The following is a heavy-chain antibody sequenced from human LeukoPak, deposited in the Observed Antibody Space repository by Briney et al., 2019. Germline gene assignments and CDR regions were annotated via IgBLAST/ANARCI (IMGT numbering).Heavy chain of an antibody. CDR2: ISGSADST. CDR3: AKSVIAAAGTFDY. Sequence: PGGSLRLSCAASGFTFRNYAMTWVRQAPGKGLEWVSDISGSADSTNYADSVKGRFTISRDNSKNTLYLQMNSLRAEDTAVYYCAKSVIAAAGTFDYWGQGTLVTVSS. CDR1: GFTFRNYA. D-gene: IGHD6-13*01. V-gene: IGHV3-23*01. J-gene: IGHJ4*02.